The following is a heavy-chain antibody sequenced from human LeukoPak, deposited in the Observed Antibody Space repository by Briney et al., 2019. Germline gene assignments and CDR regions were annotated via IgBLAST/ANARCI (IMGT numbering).Heavy chain of an antibody. Sequence: GESLKISCKGSGYSFTSYWIGWVRQMPGKGLGWIGIIYPGDSDTRYSPSFQGQVTISADKSISTAYLQWSSLKASDTAMYYCARGIGGIASRFYYYYYGMDVWGQGTTVTVSS. D-gene: IGHD6-13*01. CDR2: IYPGDSDT. CDR1: GYSFTSYW. CDR3: ARGIGGIASRFYYYYYGMDV. V-gene: IGHV5-51*01. J-gene: IGHJ6*02.